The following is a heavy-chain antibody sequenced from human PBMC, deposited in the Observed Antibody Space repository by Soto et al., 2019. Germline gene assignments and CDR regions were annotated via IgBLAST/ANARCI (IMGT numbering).Heavy chain of an antibody. CDR3: AKVGITMVRGVIITQDGGYYFDY. D-gene: IGHD3-10*01. CDR1: GFTFSSYA. V-gene: IGHV3-23*01. Sequence: GGSLRLSCAASGFTFSSYAMSWVRQAPGKGLEWVSAISGSGGSTYYADSVKGRFTISRDNSKNTLYLQMNSLRAEDTAVYYCAKVGITMVRGVIITQDGGYYFDYWGQGTLVTVSS. J-gene: IGHJ4*02. CDR2: ISGSGGST.